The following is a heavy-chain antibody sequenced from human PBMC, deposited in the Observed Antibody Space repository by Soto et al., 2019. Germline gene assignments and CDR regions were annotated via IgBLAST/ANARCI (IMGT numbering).Heavy chain of an antibody. V-gene: IGHV1-2*04. J-gene: IGHJ4*02. Sequence: ASVKVSCKASGYTFTGYYMHWVRQAPGQGLEWMGWINPNSGGTNYAQKFQGWVTMTRDTSISTAYMELSRLRSDDTAVYYCARDSRPITIFGVVTPSLDYWGQGTLVTVSS. CDR3: ARDSRPITIFGVVTPSLDY. D-gene: IGHD3-3*01. CDR1: GYTFTGYY. CDR2: INPNSGGT.